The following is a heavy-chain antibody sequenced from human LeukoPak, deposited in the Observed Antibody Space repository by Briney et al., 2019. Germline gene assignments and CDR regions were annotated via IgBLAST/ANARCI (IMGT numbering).Heavy chain of an antibody. D-gene: IGHD1-26*01. J-gene: IGHJ4*02. CDR3: ARDPWELLGIFDY. V-gene: IGHV4-59*01. Sequence: SETLSLTCTVSGGSISSYYWSWIRQPPGKGLEWIGYIYYSGSTNYNPSLKSRVTISVDTSKNQFSLKLSSVTAADTAVYYCARDPWELLGIFDYWGQGTLVTVSS. CDR1: GGSISSYY. CDR2: IYYSGST.